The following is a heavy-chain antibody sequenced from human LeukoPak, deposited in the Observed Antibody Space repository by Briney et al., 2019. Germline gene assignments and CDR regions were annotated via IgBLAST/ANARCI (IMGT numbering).Heavy chain of an antibody. CDR3: ARGRSSRGYSGYAPRGWYDY. J-gene: IGHJ4*02. D-gene: IGHD5-12*01. V-gene: IGHV4-34*01. CDR1: GGSFSGYY. CDR2: INHSGST. Sequence: SETLSLTCAIYGGSFSGYYWSWIRQPPGKGLEWIWEINHSGSTNYNPSLKSRATISVDTSKNQFSLKLSSVTAADTAVYYCARGRSSRGYSGYAPRGWYDYWGQGTLVTVSS.